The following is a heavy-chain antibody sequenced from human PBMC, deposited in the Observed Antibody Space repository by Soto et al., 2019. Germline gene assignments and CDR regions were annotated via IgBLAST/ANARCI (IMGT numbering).Heavy chain of an antibody. V-gene: IGHV3-21*01. CDR3: ARDGPMTTVTTVDY. Sequence: EVQLVESGGGLVKPGGSLRLSCAASGFTFSSYSMNWVRQAPGKGLEWVSAISSSSSYIYYADSVKGRFTISRDNAKNSLYLQMNSLRADDTAAYYCARDGPMTTVTTVDYWCQGTMVTVSS. CDR2: ISSSSSYI. D-gene: IGHD4-17*01. CDR1: GFTFSSYS. J-gene: IGHJ4*02.